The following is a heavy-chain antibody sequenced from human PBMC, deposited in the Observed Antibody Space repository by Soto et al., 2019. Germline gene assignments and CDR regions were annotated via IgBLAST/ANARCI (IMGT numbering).Heavy chain of an antibody. D-gene: IGHD3-10*01. J-gene: IGHJ4*02. CDR2: IYYSGST. CDR3: AREGGSGVHS. CDR1: GGSISSYY. V-gene: IGHV4-59*01. Sequence: QVQLQESGPGLVKPSETLSLTCTVSGGSISSYYWRWIRQPPGKGLEWIGYIYYSGSTNYNPSLKSRVTISVDTSKNQFSLKLSSVTAADTAVYYCAREGGSGVHSWGQGTLVTVSS.